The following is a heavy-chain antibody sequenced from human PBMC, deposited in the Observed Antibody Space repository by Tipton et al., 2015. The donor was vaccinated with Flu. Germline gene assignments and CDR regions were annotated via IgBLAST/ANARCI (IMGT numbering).Heavy chain of an antibody. Sequence: TLSLTCTVSGGSLSYYYWNWIRQPPGKGLEWIGFSYYSGSTAYNPALKSRVTISVDTSRNQFSLNLKSVTAADTAVYYCARYGTYDGSRYFQHWGQGTLVTVSS. D-gene: IGHD1-26*01. V-gene: IGHV4-59*01. CDR1: GGSLSYYY. J-gene: IGHJ1*01. CDR3: ARYGTYDGSRYFQH. CDR2: SYYSGST.